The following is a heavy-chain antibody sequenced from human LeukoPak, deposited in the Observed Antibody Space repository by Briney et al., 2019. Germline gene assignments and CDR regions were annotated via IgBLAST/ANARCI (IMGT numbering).Heavy chain of an antibody. CDR1: GFTFSSYS. J-gene: IGHJ4*02. V-gene: IGHV3-21*04. Sequence: GGSLRLSCAASGFTFSSYSMNWVRQAPGKGLEWVSSISSSSSYIYYADSVKGRFTISRDNAKNTLYLQMNSLRAEDTAVYYCASLHCSSTSCYPYYFDYWGQGTLVTVSS. CDR2: ISSSSSYI. D-gene: IGHD2-2*01. CDR3: ASLHCSSTSCYPYYFDY.